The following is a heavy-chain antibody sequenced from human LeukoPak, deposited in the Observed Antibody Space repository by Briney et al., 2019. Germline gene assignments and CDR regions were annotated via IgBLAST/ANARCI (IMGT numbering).Heavy chain of an antibody. D-gene: IGHD1-26*01. CDR2: IYYSGST. CDR1: GGSISSGGYY. V-gene: IGHV4-31*03. CDR3: ARRRRYLFDY. J-gene: IGHJ4*02. Sequence: SETLSLTCTVSGGSISSGGYYWSWIRQHPGKGLEWTGNIYYSGSTYYNPSLKSRVTISVDMSKNQFSLKLSSVTAADTAVFYCARRRRYLFDYWGQGTLVTVSS.